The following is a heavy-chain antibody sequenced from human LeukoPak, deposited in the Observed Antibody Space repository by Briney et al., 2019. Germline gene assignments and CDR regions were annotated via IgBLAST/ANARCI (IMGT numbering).Heavy chain of an antibody. J-gene: IGHJ6*03. D-gene: IGHD2-2*01. V-gene: IGHV3-20*04. CDR1: GFTFDDYG. CDR2: INWNGGST. Sequence: GGSLRLSCTASGFTFDDYGMSWVRHAPGQGLEWVSGINWNGGSTGYANSVQGRFTISRDNAKNSLYLQMNSLRAEDTALYYCAKSSMLCYYYYMDVWGKGTTVTVSS. CDR3: AKSSMLCYYYYMDV.